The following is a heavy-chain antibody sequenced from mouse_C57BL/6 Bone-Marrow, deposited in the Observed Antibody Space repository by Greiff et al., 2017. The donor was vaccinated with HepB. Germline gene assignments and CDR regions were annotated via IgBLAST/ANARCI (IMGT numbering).Heavy chain of an antibody. J-gene: IGHJ2*01. Sequence: EVQLKESGGGLVKPGGSLKLSCAASGFTFSSYAMSWVRQTPEKRLEWVATISDGGSYTYYPDNVKGRFTISRDNAKNNLYLQMSHLKSEDTAMYYCARGPLYYGYYFDYWGQGTTLTVSS. CDR2: ISDGGSYT. CDR3: ARGPLYYGYYFDY. CDR1: GFTFSSYA. V-gene: IGHV5-4*01. D-gene: IGHD1-1*01.